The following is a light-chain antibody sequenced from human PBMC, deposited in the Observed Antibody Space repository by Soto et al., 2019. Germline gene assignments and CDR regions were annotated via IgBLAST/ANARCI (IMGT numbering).Light chain of an antibody. CDR2: GAS. J-gene: IGKJ1*01. Sequence: VLPQSPGTLSLSPGERATLSCRASQSVSNNYLAWYQQKPGQAPRLLIYGASNRATGIPDRFSGSGSGTDFTLTISRLEPEDFAVYYCQQYGSSGTFGQGTKVAI. CDR1: QSVSNNY. CDR3: QQYGSSGT. V-gene: IGKV3-20*01.